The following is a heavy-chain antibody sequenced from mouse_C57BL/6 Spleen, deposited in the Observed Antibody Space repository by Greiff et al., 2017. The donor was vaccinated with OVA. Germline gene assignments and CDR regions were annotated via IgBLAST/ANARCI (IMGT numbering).Heavy chain of an antibody. CDR1: GYAFSSSW. CDR2: IYPGDGDT. D-gene: IGHD2-3*01. J-gene: IGHJ3*01. Sequence: VQLQQSGPELVKPGASVKISCKASGYAFSSSWMNWVKQRPGKGLEWIGRIYPGDGDTNYNGKFKGKATLTADKSSSTAYMQLSSLTSEDSAVYFCARAGYDPFACWGQGTLVTVAA. V-gene: IGHV1-82*01. CDR3: ARAGYDPFAC.